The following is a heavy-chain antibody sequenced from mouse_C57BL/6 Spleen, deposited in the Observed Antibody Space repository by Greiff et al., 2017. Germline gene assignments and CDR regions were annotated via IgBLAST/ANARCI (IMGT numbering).Heavy chain of an antibody. CDR1: GYAFSSSW. V-gene: IGHV1-82*01. J-gene: IGHJ2*01. Sequence: QVQLQQSGPELVKPGASVKISCKASGYAFSSSWMNWVKQRPGKGLEWIGRIYPGDGDTNYNGKFKGKATLTADKSSSTAYMQLSSLTSEDSAVYFCARRDYYGSGYYFDYWGQGTTLTVSS. CDR2: IYPGDGDT. CDR3: ARRDYYGSGYYFDY. D-gene: IGHD1-1*01.